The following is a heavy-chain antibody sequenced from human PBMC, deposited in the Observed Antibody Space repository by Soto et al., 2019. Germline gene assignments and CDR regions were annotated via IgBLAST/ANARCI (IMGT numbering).Heavy chain of an antibody. CDR2: IYYSGNT. J-gene: IGHJ4*02. CDR1: DGSISSGVYY. D-gene: IGHD3-22*01. CDR3: ARIDPGYYDSSGYYFDY. Sequence: SETLSLTCSVSDGSISSGVYYWSWIRQHPGKGLEWIGYIYYSGNTYYNPSLKSRLTISVDTSKNQFSLKLSSVTAADTAVYYCARIDPGYYDSSGYYFDYWGQGTLVTVSS. V-gene: IGHV4-31*03.